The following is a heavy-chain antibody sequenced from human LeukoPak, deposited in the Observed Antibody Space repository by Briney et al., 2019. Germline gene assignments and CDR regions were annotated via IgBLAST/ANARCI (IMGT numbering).Heavy chain of an antibody. D-gene: IGHD3-9*01. CDR1: GFTFSSYA. CDR3: AKDKSDILTGYYRR. J-gene: IGHJ4*02. CDR2: ISGSGGST. V-gene: IGHV3-23*01. Sequence: GGSLRLSCAASGFTFSSYAMSWVRQAPGKGLEWVSAISGSGGSTYYADSVKGRFTISRDNSKNTLYLQMNSLRAEDTAVYYCAKDKSDILTGYYRRWGQGTLVTVSS.